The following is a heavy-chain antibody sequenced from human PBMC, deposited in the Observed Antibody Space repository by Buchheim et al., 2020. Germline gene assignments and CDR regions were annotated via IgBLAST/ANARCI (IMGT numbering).Heavy chain of an antibody. D-gene: IGHD3-10*02. CDR3: ASGVRRKAENQAIRDYYYYGVDV. CDR1: GGTFSSYA. CDR2: IIPIFGTA. J-gene: IGHJ6*02. V-gene: IGHV1-69*01. Sequence: QVQLVQSGAEVKKPGSSVKVSCKASGGTFSSYAISWVRQAPGQGLEWMGGIIPIFGTANYAQKFQGRVTITADESTSTAYMELSSLRSEDTAVYYCASGVRRKAENQAIRDYYYYGVDVWGQGTT.